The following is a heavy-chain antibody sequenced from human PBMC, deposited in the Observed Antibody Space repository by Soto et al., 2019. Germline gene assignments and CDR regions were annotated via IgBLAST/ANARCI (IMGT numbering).Heavy chain of an antibody. CDR1: GFTFNTYG. D-gene: IGHD2-2*02. V-gene: IGHV3-30*18. Sequence: PGGSLRLSCAASGFTFNTYGMHRVRQAPGKVLEWVAVISYDGSEKYYVDSVKGRFTISKDNSKNTLYLQMNSLRPEDTTVYYCAKSPNFYCSSPNCYKYYFDHWGQGTGATVYS. J-gene: IGHJ4*02. CDR2: ISYDGSEK. CDR3: AKSPNFYCSSPNCYKYYFDH.